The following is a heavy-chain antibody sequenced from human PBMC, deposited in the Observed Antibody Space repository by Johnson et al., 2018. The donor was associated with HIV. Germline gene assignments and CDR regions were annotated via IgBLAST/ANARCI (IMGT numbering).Heavy chain of an antibody. CDR1: GFTFSSYG. D-gene: IGHD2-15*01. Sequence: QVQLVESGGGVVQPGGSLRLSCAASGFTFSSYGMHWVRQAPGKGLEWVAFIRYDGSNKYYADPVKGRFPISRDNSKNTLYLQMNSLRAEDTAVYYCAKALLLTPATSRDAFDIWGQGTMVTVSS. CDR3: AKALLLTPATSRDAFDI. CDR2: IRYDGSNK. V-gene: IGHV3-30*02. J-gene: IGHJ3*02.